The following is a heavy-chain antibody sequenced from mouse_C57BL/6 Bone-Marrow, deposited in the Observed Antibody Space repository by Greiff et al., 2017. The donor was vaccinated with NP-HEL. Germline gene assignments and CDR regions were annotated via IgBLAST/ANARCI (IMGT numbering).Heavy chain of an antibody. V-gene: IGHV1-64*01. CDR2: IHPNSGST. Sequence: QVQLKQPGAELVKPGASVKLSCKASGYTFTSYWMHWVKQRPGQGLEWIGMIHPNSGSTNYNEKFKSKATLTVDKSSSTAYMQLSSLTSGDSAVYYCARPLLRYAMDYWGQGTSVTVSS. CDR1: GYTFTSYW. CDR3: ARPLLRYAMDY. J-gene: IGHJ4*01. D-gene: IGHD1-1*01.